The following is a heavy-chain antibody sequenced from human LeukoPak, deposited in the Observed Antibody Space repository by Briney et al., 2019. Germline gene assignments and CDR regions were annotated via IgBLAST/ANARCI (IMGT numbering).Heavy chain of an antibody. J-gene: IGHJ6*02. V-gene: IGHV1-8*01. CDR2: MNPNSGNT. Sequence: ASVKVSCKASGYTFTSYDINWVRRATGQGLEWMGWMNPNSGNTGYAQKFQGRVTMTRNTSISTAYMELSSLRSEDTAVYYCARDITGTTSYYYYGMDVWGQGTTVTVSS. CDR1: GYTFTSYD. CDR3: ARDITGTTSYYYYGMDV. D-gene: IGHD1-7*01.